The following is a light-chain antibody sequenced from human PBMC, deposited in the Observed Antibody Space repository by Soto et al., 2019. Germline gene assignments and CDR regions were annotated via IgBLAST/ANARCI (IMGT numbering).Light chain of an antibody. J-gene: IGKJ5*01. CDR1: QGIRNA. CDR3: QQDDDRPIT. V-gene: IGKV1-33*01. CDR2: DAS. Sequence: DIQMPQSPYSLSASLGDRFTITCRASQGIRNALNWYQQKPGKALKLLIYDASNLHPGVPSRFRGSGSGTEFSFNITSLQPEDAATYYCQQDDDRPITFGQGTRLEIK.